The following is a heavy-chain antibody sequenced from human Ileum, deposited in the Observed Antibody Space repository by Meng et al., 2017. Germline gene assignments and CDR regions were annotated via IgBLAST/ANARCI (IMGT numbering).Heavy chain of an antibody. CDR2: ISHSGST. Sequence: VRLQESGPDLVKPSGTLSLTCAVSSGSITSDTYWSWVRLPPGKGLEWIGQISHSGSTFHNPSLKSRVTMSVDKSKSQFSLMLTSVTAADTAVYYCARHGGYYQGFWGQGTLVTVSS. V-gene: IGHV4-4*02. CDR1: SGSITSDTY. J-gene: IGHJ4*02. CDR3: ARHGGYYQGF. D-gene: IGHD4-23*01.